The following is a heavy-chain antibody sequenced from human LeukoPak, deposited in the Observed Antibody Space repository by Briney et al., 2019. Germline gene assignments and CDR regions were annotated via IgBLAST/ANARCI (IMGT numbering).Heavy chain of an antibody. CDR1: GFTFSSYG. V-gene: IGHV3-30*18. CDR2: ISYDGSNK. J-gene: IGHJ6*02. CDR3: ANSQEEAPYGMDV. Sequence: AGGSLRLSCAASGFTFSSYGMHWVRQAPGKGLEWVAVISYDGSNKYYADSVKGRFTISRDNSKNTLYPQMNSLRAEDTAVYYCANSQEEAPYGMDVWGQGTTVTVSS.